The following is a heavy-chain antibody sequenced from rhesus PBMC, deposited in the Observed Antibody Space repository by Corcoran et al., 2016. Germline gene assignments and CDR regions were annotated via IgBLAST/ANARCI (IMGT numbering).Heavy chain of an antibody. J-gene: IGHJ1*01. CDR2: IYSSSGNT. D-gene: IGHD1-26*01. CDR3: AKGYNWNFEF. CDR1: RGPIRGGLG. Sequence: HVQLQEPGPGPSQPSEPLSPAYVVARGPIRGGLGWGWCQQSPGQGLAWIGSIYSSSGNTYDHPSLKSRVTISTHTSKNQFFLKLSSVTAADTAVYYCAKGYNWNFEFWGQGALVTVSS. V-gene: IGHV4S7*01.